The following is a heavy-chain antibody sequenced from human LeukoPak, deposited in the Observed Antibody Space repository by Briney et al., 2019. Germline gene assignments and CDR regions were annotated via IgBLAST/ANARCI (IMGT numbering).Heavy chain of an antibody. CDR2: ISGSGGST. CDR3: AKEGDGYSNWFDP. V-gene: IGHV3-23*01. Sequence: GGSLRLSCAASGFTFSNAWMSWVRQAPGKGLEWVSAISGSGGSTYYADSVKGRFTISRDNSKNTLYLQMNSLRAEDTAVYYCAKEGDGYSNWFDPWGQGTLVTVSS. J-gene: IGHJ5*02. CDR1: GFTFSNAW. D-gene: IGHD5-24*01.